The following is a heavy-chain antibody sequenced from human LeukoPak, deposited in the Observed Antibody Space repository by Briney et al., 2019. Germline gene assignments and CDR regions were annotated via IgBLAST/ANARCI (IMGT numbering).Heavy chain of an antibody. CDR3: TRITIFGVVIEY. CDR1: GFTFSNAW. CDR2: IKSKTDGGTT. J-gene: IGHJ4*02. V-gene: IGHV3-15*07. D-gene: IGHD3-3*01. Sequence: GGSLRLSCAASGFTFSNAWMNWVRQAPGKGLEWVGRIKSKTDGGTTDYAAPVKGRFTISRDDSKNTLYLQMNSLKTEDTAVYYCTRITIFGVVIEYWGQGTLVTVSS.